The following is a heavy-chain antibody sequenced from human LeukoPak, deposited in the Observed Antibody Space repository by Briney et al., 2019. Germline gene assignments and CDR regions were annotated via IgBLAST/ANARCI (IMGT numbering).Heavy chain of an antibody. V-gene: IGHV1-2*02. D-gene: IGHD3-22*01. CDR3: ARDIHNPSYYYDGSGYFGPPID. CDR1: GYTFTSYG. CDR2: INPNSGGT. Sequence: ASVKVSCKASGYTFTSYGISWVRQAPGQGFEWMGWINPNSGGTNYSQKFKSRVTMTRDTSISTAYMELTRLTSDDSAVYYCARDIHNPSYYYDGSGYFGPPIDWGQGTLVTVSS. J-gene: IGHJ4*02.